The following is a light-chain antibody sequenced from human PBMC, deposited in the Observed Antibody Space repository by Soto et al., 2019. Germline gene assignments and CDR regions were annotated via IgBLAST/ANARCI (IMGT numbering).Light chain of an antibody. J-gene: IGLJ1*01. CDR2: SDR. CDR1: SSNIGGSS. Sequence: SVLTQPPSASGTPGQRVTISCSGSSSNIGGSSVNWYQHLPGTARKRLISSDRRRRSGVAERCSGCCSGTSAYLSPSGPDFAEEADYHCGACDYYLCAQVFGTRTKDT. CDR3: GACDYYLCAQV. V-gene: IGLV1-44*01.